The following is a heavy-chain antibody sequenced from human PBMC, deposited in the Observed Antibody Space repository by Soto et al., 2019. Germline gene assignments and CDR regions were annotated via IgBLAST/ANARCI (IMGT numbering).Heavy chain of an antibody. CDR3: ARDWESTVSTWSFGAF. J-gene: IGHJ4*02. D-gene: IGHD3-10*01. CDR1: GGTFSPYT. CDR2: IIPFLVLT. V-gene: IGHV1-69*08. Sequence: QVQLVQSGAEVKKPGSSVKVSCKASGGTFSPYTINWVRQAPGQGLEWMGRIIPFLVLTNYAQKFQARVKITGDKSSTTAYMELSGLRFEDTAVYYCARDWESTVSTWSFGAFWGRGTLVTVSS.